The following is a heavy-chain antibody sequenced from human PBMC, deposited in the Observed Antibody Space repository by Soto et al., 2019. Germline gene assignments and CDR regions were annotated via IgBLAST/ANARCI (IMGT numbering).Heavy chain of an antibody. J-gene: IGHJ6*02. V-gene: IGHV4-39*01. CDR3: ARHGCSGGSCYYYYGMDV. Sequence: PSETLSLTCTVSGGSISSSSYYWGWIRQPPGKGLEWIGSIYYSGSTYYNPSLKSRVTISVDTSKNQFSLKLSSVTAADTAVYYCARHGCSGGSCYYYYGMDVWGQGTTVTVSS. D-gene: IGHD2-15*01. CDR2: IYYSGST. CDR1: GGSISSSSYY.